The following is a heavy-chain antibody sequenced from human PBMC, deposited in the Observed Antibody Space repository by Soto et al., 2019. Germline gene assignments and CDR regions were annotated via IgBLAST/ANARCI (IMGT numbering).Heavy chain of an antibody. V-gene: IGHV4-31*03. CDR3: ARGSQLERDALDI. CDR2: IYYTGHT. D-gene: IGHD1-1*01. J-gene: IGHJ3*02. CDR1: GVSINSGSYY. Sequence: QVQLQESGPGLVKPSQTLSLTCSVSGVSINSGSYYWSWIRHHPGKGLEWIGYIYYTGHTFYNPSLKSRVAMSLDTSKNQFSLKLSSVTAADTAVYYCARGSQLERDALDIWGQGTMVTVSS.